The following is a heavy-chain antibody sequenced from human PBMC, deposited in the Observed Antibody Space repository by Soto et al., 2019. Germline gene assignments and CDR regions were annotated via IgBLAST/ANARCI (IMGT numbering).Heavy chain of an antibody. D-gene: IGHD2-15*01. J-gene: IGHJ6*02. CDR3: AKDDCSGGSCKRYYYYGMDV. Sequence: PGGSLSLSCAASGFPFSSYCMHWVRQAPGKGLEWVAVISYDGSNKYYADSVKGRFTISRDNSKNTLYLQMNSLRAEDTAVYYCAKDDCSGGSCKRYYYYGMDVWGQGTTVTVSS. CDR1: GFPFSSYC. CDR2: ISYDGSNK. V-gene: IGHV3-30*18.